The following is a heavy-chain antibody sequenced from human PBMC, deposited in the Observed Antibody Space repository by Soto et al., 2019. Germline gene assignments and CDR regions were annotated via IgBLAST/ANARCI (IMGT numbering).Heavy chain of an antibody. CDR3: ARLVYDTRLNYMYFDF. CDR1: GGSFSGYY. V-gene: IGHV4-34*12. J-gene: IGHJ4*02. D-gene: IGHD3-10*01. CDR2: IFHDGTA. Sequence: SLTCAVYGGSFSGYYWSWIRQPPGKGLEWIGEIFHDGTANYYPSFERRVAISVDTSKNQFSLKLTSVTAADTAIYFCARLVYDTRLNYMYFDFWGQGALVTVSS.